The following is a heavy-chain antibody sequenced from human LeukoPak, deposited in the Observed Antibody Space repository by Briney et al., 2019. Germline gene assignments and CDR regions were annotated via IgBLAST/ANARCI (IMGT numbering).Heavy chain of an antibody. V-gene: IGHV4-34*01. CDR3: ARNGGGWSFDY. J-gene: IGHJ4*02. Sequence: PSETLSLTCAVYGGSFSGYYWNWIRQPPGKGLEWIGEINHSGSTNYNPSLKSRVTISVDTSKSQFSLKLTSVTAADTAVYYCARNGGGWSFDYWGQGTLVTVSS. CDR2: INHSGST. D-gene: IGHD6-19*01. CDR1: GGSFSGYY.